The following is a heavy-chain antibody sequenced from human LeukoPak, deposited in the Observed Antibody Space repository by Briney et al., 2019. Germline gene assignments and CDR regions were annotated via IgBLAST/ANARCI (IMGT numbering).Heavy chain of an antibody. J-gene: IGHJ6*03. V-gene: IGHV4-59*01. Sequence: SETLSLTCTVSGGSIRSYYWSWIRQSPGKGLEWIGYIYYSGSTNYNPSLKSRVTISVDTSKNQFSLKLSSVTAADTAVYYCARFQWESYYYYMDVWGKGTTVTISS. CDR1: GGSIRSYY. CDR3: ARFQWESYYYYMDV. D-gene: IGHD1-26*01. CDR2: IYYSGST.